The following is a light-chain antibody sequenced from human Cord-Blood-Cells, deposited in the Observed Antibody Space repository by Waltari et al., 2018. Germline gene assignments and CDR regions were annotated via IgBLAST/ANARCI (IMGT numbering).Light chain of an antibody. Sequence: EIVLTQSPATLSLSPGERATRSCRASQSVSSYLAWYQQKPGQAPRLLIYDASNRATGIPARFSGSGSGTDFTRTISSLEPEDFAVYYCQQRSNWPLFTFGPGTKVDIK. CDR1: QSVSSY. CDR2: DAS. V-gene: IGKV3-11*01. J-gene: IGKJ3*01. CDR3: QQRSNWPLFT.